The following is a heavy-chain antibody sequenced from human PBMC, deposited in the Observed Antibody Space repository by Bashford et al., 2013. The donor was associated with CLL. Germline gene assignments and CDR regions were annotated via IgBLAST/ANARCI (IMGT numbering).Heavy chain of an antibody. CDR3: ARGVFVFGAEDYYYYYMDV. J-gene: IGHJ6*03. V-gene: IGHV1-69*13. CDR2: IIPVFGTP. CDR1: GDTFSNYA. D-gene: IGHD3-16*01. Sequence: SVKVSCKASGDTFSNYAISWVRQAPGQGPEWMGGIIPVFGTPNYAQKFQGRVTITADESTSTAYMELSSLRSEDTAVYYCARGVFVFGAEDYYYYYMDVWGERDHGHRLL.